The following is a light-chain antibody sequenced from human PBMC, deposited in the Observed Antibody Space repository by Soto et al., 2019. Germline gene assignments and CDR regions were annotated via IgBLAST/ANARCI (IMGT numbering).Light chain of an antibody. CDR1: QSVGSSY. V-gene: IGKV3-20*01. J-gene: IGKJ5*01. CDR3: QQYGSSSIT. Sequence: EIVLTQSPCTLSLSPGERATLSCRASQSVGSSYLAWYQQKPGQAPRLLIYGASSRATGIPDRFSGSGSGTDFTLTISRLEPEDFAVYYCQQYGSSSITFGQGTRLEIK. CDR2: GAS.